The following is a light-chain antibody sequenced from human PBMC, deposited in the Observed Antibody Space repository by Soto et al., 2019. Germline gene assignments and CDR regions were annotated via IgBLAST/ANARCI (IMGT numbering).Light chain of an antibody. CDR2: AAS. CDR1: ASISNY. CDR3: QQSYITPWT. J-gene: IGKJ1*01. Sequence: DIRMTQSPSSLSASVGDRVTITCRASASISNYLNWYQQTPGKAPNLLIYAASSLQSGVPSRFSGSGSGTDFTLTISNLHPEDFATYYCQQSYITPWTFGQGTKVDIK. V-gene: IGKV1-39*01.